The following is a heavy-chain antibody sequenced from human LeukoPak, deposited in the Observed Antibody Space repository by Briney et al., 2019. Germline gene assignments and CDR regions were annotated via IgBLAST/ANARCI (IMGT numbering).Heavy chain of an antibody. CDR1: GYTFIGYY. CDR3: ARDGGLDY. D-gene: IGHD3-16*01. V-gene: IGHV1-2*02. Sequence: ASVKVSCKVSGYTFIGYYIHWVRQAPGQGLEWMGWINSNSGGTNYAQKFQGRVTMTRDTSISTAYMELSGLTSDDTAVYYCARDGGLDYWGQGTLVTVSS. CDR2: INSNSGGT. J-gene: IGHJ4*02.